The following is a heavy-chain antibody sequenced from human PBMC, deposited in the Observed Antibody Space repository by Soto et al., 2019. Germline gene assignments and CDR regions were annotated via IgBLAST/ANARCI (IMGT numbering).Heavy chain of an antibody. CDR1: GLNLTTFG. V-gene: IGHV3-30*18. CDR2: ISNDGSHF. J-gene: IGHJ6*01. D-gene: IGHD3-10*01. Sequence: GGSLRLSCVGSGLNLTTFGMHWVRQAPGRGLEWMAVISNDGSHFYYADSVKGRFTISRDNSKNTPYLQMINLRPDDTGVYYCAKWARDSGDYYYYGVDVWGQGTTVTVSS. CDR3: AKWARDSGDYYYYGVDV.